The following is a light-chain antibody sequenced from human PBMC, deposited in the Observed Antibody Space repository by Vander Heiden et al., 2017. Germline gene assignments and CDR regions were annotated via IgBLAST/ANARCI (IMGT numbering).Light chain of an antibody. J-gene: IGKJ2*01. Sequence: DVVMTQPPDSLAVSLGERATLHCKSSQSVFYSSNNKNYLAWYQQKPGQPPKLLIYWESTRGSGVPDRFSGSRSGTDFTLTITSLQAEDVAVCYWQQFYNTPYTFGQGTKLEIK. CDR2: WES. CDR3: QQFYNTPYT. V-gene: IGKV4-1*01. CDR1: QSVFYSSNNKNY.